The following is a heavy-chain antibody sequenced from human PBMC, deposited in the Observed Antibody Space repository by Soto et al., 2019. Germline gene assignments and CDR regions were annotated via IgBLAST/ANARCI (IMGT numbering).Heavy chain of an antibody. Sequence: QITLKESGPTLVKPTQTLTLTCTFSGFSLSTSGVGVGWIRQPPGKALEWLALIYWNDDKRYSPSLKSRLTITKDTSKNQVVLTMTNMDPVDTATYYCAHRQGQGQWLVRRQVYWFAPWGQGTLVTVSS. D-gene: IGHD6-19*01. J-gene: IGHJ5*02. CDR2: IYWNDDK. CDR3: AHRQGQGQWLVRRQVYWFAP. CDR1: GFSLSTSGVG. V-gene: IGHV2-5*01.